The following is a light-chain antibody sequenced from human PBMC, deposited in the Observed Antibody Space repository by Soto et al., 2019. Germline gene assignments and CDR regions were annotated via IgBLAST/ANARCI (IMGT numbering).Light chain of an antibody. CDR3: QQRSNWPRT. V-gene: IGKV3D-20*02. Sequence: EIVLTQSPGTLSLYPGESATLSCRASQSVTSSYIAWYQQRPGQAPRLLIYGASNRATGIPDRFSGSGSGTDFTLTISRLEPEDFAVYYCQQRSNWPRTFGQGTKVDIK. CDR2: GAS. J-gene: IGKJ1*01. CDR1: QSVTSSY.